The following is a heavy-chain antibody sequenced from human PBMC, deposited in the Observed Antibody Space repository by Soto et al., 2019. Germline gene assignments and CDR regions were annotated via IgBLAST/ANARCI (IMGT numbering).Heavy chain of an antibody. CDR2: LSINGGST. Sequence: EVQLVESGGGLVQPGGSLRLSCSASGFTFSIYAMHWVRQAPGKGLEYVSSLSINGGSTHYADSVKGRFAISRDNSKNTVYLQMSSLRAEDPAVYYCVKGEYYSDSGAYYPFDYWGQGTLVTVSS. V-gene: IGHV3-64D*06. D-gene: IGHD3-22*01. CDR3: VKGEYYSDSGAYYPFDY. CDR1: GFTFSIYA. J-gene: IGHJ4*02.